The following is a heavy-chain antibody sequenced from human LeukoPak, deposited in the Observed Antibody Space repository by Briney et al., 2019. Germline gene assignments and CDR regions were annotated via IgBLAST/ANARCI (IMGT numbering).Heavy chain of an antibody. J-gene: IGHJ6*02. CDR1: GDSISSNY. D-gene: IGHD2-2*01. CDR3: TREHIAVVPAALGRKKYYYYGMDV. CDR2: IDYSGST. Sequence: SETLSLTCTVSGDSISSNYWSWVRQSPGKGLEWIAYIDYSGSTNYNPSLKSRVTISVDTSKNQFSLRLSSVTAADTAVYYCTREHIAVVPAALGRKKYYYYGMDVWGQGTTVTASS. V-gene: IGHV4-59*01.